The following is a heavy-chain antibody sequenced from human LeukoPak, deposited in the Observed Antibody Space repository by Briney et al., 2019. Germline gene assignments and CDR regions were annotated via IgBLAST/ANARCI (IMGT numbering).Heavy chain of an antibody. CDR2: VYNSESI. V-gene: IGHV4-4*07. J-gene: IGHJ5*02. CDR3: ARDRSSSYTRDWFDP. Sequence: SETLSLTCTVSGGPINGYYWSWIRQPAGKGLEWIGRVYNSESINYNPSLKSRVTMSIDTSKNQFYLKLNSVTAADTAVYYCARDRSSSYTRDWFDPWGQGALVTVSS. CDR1: GGPINGYY. D-gene: IGHD2-2*01.